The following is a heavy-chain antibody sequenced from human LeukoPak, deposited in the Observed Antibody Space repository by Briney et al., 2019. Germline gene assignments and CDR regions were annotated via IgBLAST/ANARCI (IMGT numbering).Heavy chain of an antibody. D-gene: IGHD1-26*01. CDR2: ISSSSTI. CDR1: GFTFSSYS. CDR3: ARDRGGSYSAIDY. J-gene: IGHJ4*02. V-gene: IGHV3-48*04. Sequence: GGSLRLSCAASGFTFSSYSMNWVRQAPGKGLEWASFISSSSTIYYADSVKGRFTISRDNAKNSLYLQMNSLRAEDTAVYYCARDRGGSYSAIDYWGQGTLVTVSS.